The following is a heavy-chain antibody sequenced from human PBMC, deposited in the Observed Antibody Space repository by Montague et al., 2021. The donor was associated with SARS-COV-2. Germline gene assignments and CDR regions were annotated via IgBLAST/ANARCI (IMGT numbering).Heavy chain of an antibody. Sequence: SLRLSCAASGFAFSIYAMTWVRQAPGKGLEWLSAIGSTGGSTYYADSVKGRFTISRDNSKNTLYLQMNSPRAEDTAVYYCAKGDTAMAPYNWFDPWGQGTLVTVSS. CDR3: AKGDTAMAPYNWFDP. J-gene: IGHJ5*02. V-gene: IGHV3-23*01. CDR1: GFAFSIYA. D-gene: IGHD5-18*01. CDR2: IGSTGGST.